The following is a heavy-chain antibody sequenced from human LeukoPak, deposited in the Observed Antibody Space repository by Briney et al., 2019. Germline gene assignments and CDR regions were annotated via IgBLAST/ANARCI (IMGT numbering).Heavy chain of an antibody. CDR2: ISISGTKT. V-gene: IGHV3-21*04. CDR1: DFDFTSHA. D-gene: IGHD3-16*01. CDR3: ARGGGLDV. J-gene: IGHJ6*02. Sequence: GGSLRLSCATSDFDFTSHAMTWVRQAPGKGLEWVSAISISGTKTYYGDSVKGRFTISRDNAKNSLYLQMSNLRAEDTAVYFCARGGGLDVWGQGATVTVSS.